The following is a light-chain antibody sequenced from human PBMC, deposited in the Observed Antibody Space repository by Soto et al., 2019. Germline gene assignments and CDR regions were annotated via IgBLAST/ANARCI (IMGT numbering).Light chain of an antibody. CDR3: HQYGSSPSYT. CDR1: QSGSSSTY. V-gene: IGKV3-20*01. Sequence: EIVLTQSPGTLSLSPGESATLSCRASQSGSSSTYLAWYQQKPGQAPRLLIYGASSRATCIPDRFISSGSGTAFTLTISSLEPEDFAVYYCHQYGSSPSYTFGQGTKLEIK. J-gene: IGKJ2*01. CDR2: GAS.